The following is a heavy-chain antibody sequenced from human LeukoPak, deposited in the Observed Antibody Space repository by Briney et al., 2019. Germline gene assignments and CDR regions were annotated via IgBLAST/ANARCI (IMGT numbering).Heavy chain of an antibody. D-gene: IGHD3-3*01. J-gene: IGHJ4*02. Sequence: SETLSLTCTVSGYSISSGYYWGWIRQPPGKGLEWIGSIYPSGSTYYYPSLKSRVTISLDTSKNQFSLKLSSVTAADTAVYYCAGDFWSGYYFRDWGQGTLVTVSS. V-gene: IGHV4-38-2*02. CDR3: AGDFWSGYYFRD. CDR2: IYPSGST. CDR1: GYSISSGYY.